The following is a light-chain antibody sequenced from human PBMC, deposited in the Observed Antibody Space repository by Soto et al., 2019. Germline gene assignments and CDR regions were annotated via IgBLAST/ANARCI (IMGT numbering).Light chain of an antibody. CDR3: QQSYSTPYT. CDR1: QSISNY. V-gene: IGKV1-39*01. CDR2: ASF. J-gene: IGKJ2*01. Sequence: DIQMTQSPSSLSVSVGDRVTITCRTSQSISNYLNWYQQTPGKAPKLLIYASFNLQSGVPSRFSGSGFGTYFTLSISSLEPEDFATYYCQQSYSTPYTFGQGTKLEIK.